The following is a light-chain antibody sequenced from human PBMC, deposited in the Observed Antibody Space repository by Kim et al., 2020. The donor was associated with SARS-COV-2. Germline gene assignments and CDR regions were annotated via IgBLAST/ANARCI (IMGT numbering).Light chain of an antibody. CDR1: SSNIVINA. V-gene: IGLV1-44*01. CDR3: VAWDDSLTGYV. J-gene: IGLJ1*01. Sequence: QSVLTQPPAASGTPGQRVTISCSGSSSNIVINAVNWYQQFPGTAPKLLIYRDSERPSGVPDRFSGSKSGASASLAISGLQSEDEADYYCVAWDDSLTGYVFGTGTTVTVL. CDR2: RDS.